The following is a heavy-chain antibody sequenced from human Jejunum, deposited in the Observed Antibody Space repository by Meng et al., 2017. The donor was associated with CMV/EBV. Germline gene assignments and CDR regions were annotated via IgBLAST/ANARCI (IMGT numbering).Heavy chain of an antibody. CDR1: GLTFNRYA. CDR3: ARDLGDYGNY. V-gene: IGHV3-30*04. CDR2: TLYDGSNK. D-gene: IGHD4-17*01. Sequence: CAASGLTFNRYAMHWVRQAPGKGLEWVAVTLYDGSNKYYADSVKGRFTISRDNSKNTLYLQMNSLRVEDTAMYYCARDLGDYGNYWGQGTLVTVSS. J-gene: IGHJ4*02.